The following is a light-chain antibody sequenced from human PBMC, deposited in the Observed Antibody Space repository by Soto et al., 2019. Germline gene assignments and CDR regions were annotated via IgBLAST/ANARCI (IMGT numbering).Light chain of an antibody. V-gene: IGKV1-39*01. J-gene: IGKJ5*01. CDR3: QQSYSPPPIT. CDR2: TAS. Sequence: IQMTQSPSSLSASVGDRVTITCRASQSISSYLNWYQQKPGKAPKLLIYTASSLQSGVPSRFSGSGSGTDFTLTISSLQPEDITTYYCQQSYSPPPITFGQGTRLEIK. CDR1: QSISSY.